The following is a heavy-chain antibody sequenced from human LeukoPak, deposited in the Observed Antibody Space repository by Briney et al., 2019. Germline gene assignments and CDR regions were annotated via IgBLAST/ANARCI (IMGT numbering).Heavy chain of an antibody. Sequence: GGSLRLSCATSGFTFRNYGMAWVRQAPGKGLEWVSSISSSSSYIYYADSVKGRFTISRDNAKNSLYLQMNSLRAEDTAVYYCARDLTGYYYDSSGFWEPSFDPWGQGTLVTVSS. CDR1: GFTFRNYG. CDR3: ARDLTGYYYDSSGFWEPSFDP. J-gene: IGHJ5*02. V-gene: IGHV3-21*01. D-gene: IGHD3-22*01. CDR2: ISSSSSYI.